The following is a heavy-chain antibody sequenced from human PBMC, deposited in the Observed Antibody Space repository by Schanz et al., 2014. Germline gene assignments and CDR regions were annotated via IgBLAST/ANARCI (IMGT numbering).Heavy chain of an antibody. CDR1: GYTFTSYG. D-gene: IGHD2-2*01. Sequence: QVQLVQSGAEVKKPGASVKVSCKASGYTFTSYGISWVRQAPGQGLEWMGWISPYNGNTNYAQKLQGRVTMTADTSPSTAYMDLRRLRSDDTAVDYCARDRRRYCSTASCLHDNWFDPWGQGTLVIVSS. CDR2: ISPYNGNT. V-gene: IGHV1-18*01. J-gene: IGHJ5*02. CDR3: ARDRRRYCSTASCLHDNWFDP.